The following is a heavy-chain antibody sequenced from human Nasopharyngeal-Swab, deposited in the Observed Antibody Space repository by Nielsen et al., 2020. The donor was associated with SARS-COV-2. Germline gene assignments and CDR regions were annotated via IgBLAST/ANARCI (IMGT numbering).Heavy chain of an antibody. Sequence: GGSLRLSCAASGFTFSSYAMHWVRQAPGKGLEWVAVISYDGSNKYYADSVKGRFTISRDNSKNTLYLQMNSLRAEDTAVYYCARDPMITFGGVIVADYYYYGTDVWGQGTTVTVSS. V-gene: IGHV3-30-3*01. J-gene: IGHJ6*02. CDR1: GFTFSSYA. D-gene: IGHD3-16*02. CDR3: ARDPMITFGGVIVADYYYYGTDV. CDR2: ISYDGSNK.